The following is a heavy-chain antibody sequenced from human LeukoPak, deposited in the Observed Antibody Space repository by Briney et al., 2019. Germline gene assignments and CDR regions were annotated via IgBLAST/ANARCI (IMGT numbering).Heavy chain of an antibody. CDR1: GFTFSSYW. V-gene: IGHV3-74*01. CDR3: ARGGLTGTTIPYFDY. Sequence: GGSLRLSCAATGFTFSSYWMHWVRQAPGKGQVWVSRINSDGSSTSYADAVKGRFTISRDNAKNTLYLQMNSLRAEDMAVYYCARGGLTGTTIPYFDYWGRGTLVSVSS. CDR2: INSDGSST. J-gene: IGHJ4*02. D-gene: IGHD1-7*01.